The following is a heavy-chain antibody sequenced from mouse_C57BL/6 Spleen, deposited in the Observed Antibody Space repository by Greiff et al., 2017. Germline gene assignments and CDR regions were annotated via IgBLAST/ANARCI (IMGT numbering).Heavy chain of an antibody. V-gene: IGHV5-6*01. CDR2: ISSGGSYT. D-gene: IGHD1-1*01. J-gene: IGHJ1*03. Sequence: EVHLVESGGDLVKPGGSLKLSCAASGFTFSSYGMSWVRQTPDKRLEWVATISSGGSYTYYPDSVKGRFTISRDNAKNTLYLQMSSLKSEDTAMYYCARKGFITTVVAHWYFDVWGTGTTVTVSS. CDR3: ARKGFITTVVAHWYFDV. CDR1: GFTFSSYG.